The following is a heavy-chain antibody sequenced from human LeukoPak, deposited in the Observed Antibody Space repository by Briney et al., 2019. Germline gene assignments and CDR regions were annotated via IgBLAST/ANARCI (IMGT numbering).Heavy chain of an antibody. CDR1: GFIFSNYA. J-gene: IGHJ3*02. Sequence: GRSLRLSCTASGFIFSNYAMHWVRQAPGKGPEWVAVIWYDGGNKYYAESVKGRLTISRDNSKNTVYLQMNSLRAEDTAVYYCAKEASAGSFDIWGQGTMVTVSS. CDR2: IWYDGGNK. V-gene: IGHV3-33*06. CDR3: AKEASAGSFDI.